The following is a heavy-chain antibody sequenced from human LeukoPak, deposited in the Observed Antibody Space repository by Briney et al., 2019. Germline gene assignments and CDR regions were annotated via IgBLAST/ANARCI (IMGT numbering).Heavy chain of an antibody. D-gene: IGHD6-13*01. Sequence: LGESLKISCKSSGYSFTSYWIGWVRQMPGKGLEWMMIIDSGDSDTRYSPSFQGQLTISADKSINSVYLQWSSLKASDTAMYYCARHGVVAAADPFDYGGEGTLVTVSS. CDR1: GYSFTSYW. CDR2: IDSGDSDT. CDR3: ARHGVVAAADPFDY. J-gene: IGHJ4*02. V-gene: IGHV5-51*01.